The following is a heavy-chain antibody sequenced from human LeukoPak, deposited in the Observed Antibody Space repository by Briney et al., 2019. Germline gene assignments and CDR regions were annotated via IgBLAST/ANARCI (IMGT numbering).Heavy chain of an antibody. CDR2: ISSSGSYI. CDR3: ARRGYGSGSYEYYYYYYMDV. Sequence: GGSLRLSCAASGFTFSLYSITWVRQTPGRGLEWVSSISSSGSYIYYADSVKGRFTVSRDNAKNSLFLQMNSLRAEDTALYHCARRGYGSGSYEYYYYYYMDVWGKGTTVTVSS. J-gene: IGHJ6*03. CDR1: GFTFSLYS. D-gene: IGHD3-10*01. V-gene: IGHV3-21*04.